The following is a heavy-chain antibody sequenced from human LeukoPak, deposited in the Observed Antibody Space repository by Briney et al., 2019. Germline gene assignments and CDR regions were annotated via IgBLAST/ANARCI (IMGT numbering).Heavy chain of an antibody. CDR2: IYTSGST. CDR1: GGSISSYY. V-gene: IGHV4-4*07. CDR3: ARQDSSGWYEGALFDY. J-gene: IGHJ4*02. Sequence: SETLSLTCAVSGGSISSYYWSWIRQPAGKGLEWIGRIYTSGSTNYNPSLKSRVTMSVDTSKNQFSLKLSSVTAADTAVYYCARQDSSGWYEGALFDYWGQGTLVTVSS. D-gene: IGHD6-19*01.